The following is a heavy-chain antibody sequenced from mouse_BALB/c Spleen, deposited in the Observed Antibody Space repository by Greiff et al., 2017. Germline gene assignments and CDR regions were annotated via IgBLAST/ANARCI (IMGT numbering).Heavy chain of an antibody. CDR3: AITTVVATNAMDY. Sequence: EVQLQQSGPELVKPGASVKMSCKASGYTFTSYVIHWVKQKPGQGLEWIGYINPYNDGTKYNEKFKGKATLTSDKSSSTAYMELSSLTSEDSAVYYCAITTVVATNAMDYWGQGTSVTVSS. V-gene: IGHV1-14*01. J-gene: IGHJ4*01. CDR2: INPYNDGT. CDR1: GYTFTSYV. D-gene: IGHD1-1*01.